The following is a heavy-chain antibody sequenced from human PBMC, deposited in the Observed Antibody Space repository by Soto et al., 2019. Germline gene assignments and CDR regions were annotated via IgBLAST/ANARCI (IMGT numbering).Heavy chain of an antibody. V-gene: IGHV4-31*03. J-gene: IGHJ5*02. CDR1: GASISVHSYY. CDR2: VYYSGSS. CDR3: AKLSCTSSTCYFPGWFDP. D-gene: IGHD2-2*01. Sequence: PSETLSLTCTVSGASISVHSYYWTWIRQPPGKGLEWIANVYYSGSSYYNPSLKSRLTISVDTTKNQFSLQLKSMTAADTAVYYCAKLSCTSSTCYFPGWFDPWGQGTLVTVSS.